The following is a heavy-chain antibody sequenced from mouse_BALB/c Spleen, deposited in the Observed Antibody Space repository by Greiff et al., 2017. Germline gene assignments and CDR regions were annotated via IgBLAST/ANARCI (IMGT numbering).Heavy chain of an antibody. J-gene: IGHJ2*01. CDR3: ARDRGATGFDY. CDR1: GFTFSSYG. D-gene: IGHD3-1*01. V-gene: IGHV5-6-3*01. CDR2: INSNGGST. Sequence: EVMLVESGGGLVQPGGSLKLSCAASGFTFSSYGMSWVRQTPDKRLELVATINSNGGSTYYPDSVKGRFTISIDNAKNTLYLQMSSLKSEDTAMYYCARDRGATGFDYWGQGTTLTVSS.